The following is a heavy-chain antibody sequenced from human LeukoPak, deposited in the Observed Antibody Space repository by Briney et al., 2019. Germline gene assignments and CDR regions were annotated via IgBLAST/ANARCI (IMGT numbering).Heavy chain of an antibody. CDR2: INHSGST. V-gene: IGHV4-34*08. Sequence: SETLSLTCAVSGGTFSGYCWSWVRQPPGKGLEWIGGINHSGSTNYNPPLKNPLTKTVDTSKHQFALKLNSVTAPDTAVHYCATKGVAGHHLVHWGQGTLVSVSS. CDR3: ATKGVAGHHLVH. D-gene: IGHD6-19*01. J-gene: IGHJ4*02. CDR1: GGTFSGYC.